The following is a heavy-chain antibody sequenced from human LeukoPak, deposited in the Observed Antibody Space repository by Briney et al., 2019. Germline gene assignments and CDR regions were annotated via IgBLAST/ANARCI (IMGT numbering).Heavy chain of an antibody. D-gene: IGHD2-15*01. J-gene: IGHJ6*02. V-gene: IGHV3-11*01. CDR2: ISSGSTI. Sequence: GGSLRLSCAASGFTFSDYYMSWIRQAPGKGLEWVSYISSGSTIYYADSVKGRFTISRDNAKNSLYLQMNSLRAEDTAVYYCARRAVAATYYYYYYGMDVWGQGTTVTVSS. CDR1: GFTFSDYY. CDR3: ARRAVAATYYYYYYGMDV.